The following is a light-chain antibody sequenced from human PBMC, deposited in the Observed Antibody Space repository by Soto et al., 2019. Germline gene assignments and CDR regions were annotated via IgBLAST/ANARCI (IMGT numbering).Light chain of an antibody. CDR3: QQRSNWPLT. CDR2: GAS. CDR1: RSISSY. V-gene: IGKV3-15*01. J-gene: IGKJ4*01. Sequence: ETVMTQSPATLSVSPGERATLSCRASRSISSYLAWYQQKPGQPPRLLIYGASTRATGIPARFSGSGSGTEFTLTISSLEPEDFAVYYCQQRSNWPLTFGGGTKVDIK.